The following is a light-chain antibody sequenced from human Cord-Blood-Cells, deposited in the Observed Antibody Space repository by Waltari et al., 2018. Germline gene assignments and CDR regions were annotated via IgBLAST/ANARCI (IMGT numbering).Light chain of an antibody. V-gene: IGLV2-14*01. CDR3: SSYTSSSTPYV. CDR1: RGALGGSTY. CDR2: EVS. Sequence: QSALTQPASVSGSPGQSITIPCTGTRGALGGSTYVSSYQQHPGKAPKLMIYEVSNRPSGVSNRFSGSKSGNTASLTISGLQAEDEADYYCSSYTSSSTPYVFGTGTKVTVL. J-gene: IGLJ1*01.